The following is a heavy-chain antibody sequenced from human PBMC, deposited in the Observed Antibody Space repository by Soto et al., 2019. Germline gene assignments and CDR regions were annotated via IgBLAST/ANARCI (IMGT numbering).Heavy chain of an antibody. CDR3: ARVAHSGSYSRAYYCGMDV. V-gene: IGHV1-18*01. J-gene: IGHJ6*02. D-gene: IGHD1-26*01. CDR2: ISAYNGNT. Sequence: QVQLVQSGAEVKKPGASVKVSCKASGYTFTSYGISWARQAPGQGLEWMGWISAYNGNTNYAQKLQGRVTMTTDTTTSTAYMELRSLRSDDTAVYYCARVAHSGSYSRAYYCGMDVWGQGTTVTVSS. CDR1: GYTFTSYG.